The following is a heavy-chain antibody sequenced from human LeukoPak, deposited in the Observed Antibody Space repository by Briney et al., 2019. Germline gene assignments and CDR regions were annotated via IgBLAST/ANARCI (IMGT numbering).Heavy chain of an antibody. V-gene: IGHV4-39*07. D-gene: IGHD2-15*01. CDR3: ARDSIDRPGYCSGGSCYSY. Sequence: SETLTLTCTVSGGSISSSSYYWGWIRQPPGKGLEWIGSIYYSGSTYYNPSLKSRVTISVDTSKNQFSLKLSSVTAADTAVYYCARDSIDRPGYCSGGSCYSYWGQGTLVTVSS. CDR1: GGSISSSSYY. CDR2: IYYSGST. J-gene: IGHJ4*02.